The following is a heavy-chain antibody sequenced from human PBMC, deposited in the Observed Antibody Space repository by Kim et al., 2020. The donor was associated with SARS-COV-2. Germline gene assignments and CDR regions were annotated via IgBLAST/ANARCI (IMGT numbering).Heavy chain of an antibody. CDR3: ARVGGGDYDILTGYRGDYFDY. CDR1: GYTFTSYG. CDR2: ISAYNGNT. V-gene: IGHV1-18*01. J-gene: IGHJ4*02. D-gene: IGHD3-9*01. Sequence: ASVKVSCKASGYTFTSYGISWVRQAPGQGLEWMGWISAYNGNTNYAQKLQGRVTMTTDTSTSTAYMELRSLRSDDTAVYYCARVGGGDYDILTGYRGDYFDYWGQGTLVTVSS.